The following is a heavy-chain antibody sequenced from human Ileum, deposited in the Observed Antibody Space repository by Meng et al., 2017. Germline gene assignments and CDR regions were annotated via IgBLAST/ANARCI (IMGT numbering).Heavy chain of an antibody. CDR3: ARGYSYL. CDR1: GFSVSSNY. V-gene: IGHV3-53*02. Sequence: VQVVETGGDLIQPGGSLGLSCAASGFSVSSNYMSWVRQAPGKGLEWVSIIHRDGTTHYADSVKGRFTISRDNSKNMVFLQMSSLRAEDTAVYYCARGYSYLWGQGTLVTASS. J-gene: IGHJ4*02. CDR2: IHRDGTT. D-gene: IGHD5-18*01.